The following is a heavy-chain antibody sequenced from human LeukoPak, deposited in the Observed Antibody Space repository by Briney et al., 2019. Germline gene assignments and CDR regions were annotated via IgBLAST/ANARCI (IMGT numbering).Heavy chain of an antibody. J-gene: IGHJ4*02. CDR3: ARAYYDFWTWEPFDY. V-gene: IGHV3-74*01. CDR1: GFTFSSYW. Sequence: GGSLRLSCAASGFTFSSYWMHWVRQAPGKGLVWVSRINSDGSSTSYADSVKGRFTISRDNAKNTLYLQMNSLRAEDTAVYYCARAYYDFWTWEPFDYWGQGTLVTVSS. CDR2: INSDGSST. D-gene: IGHD3-3*01.